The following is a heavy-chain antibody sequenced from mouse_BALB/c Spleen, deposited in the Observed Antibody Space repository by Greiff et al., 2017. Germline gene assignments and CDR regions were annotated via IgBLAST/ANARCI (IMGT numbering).Heavy chain of an antibody. CDR2: ISSGSSTI. Sequence: DVMLVESGGGLVQPGGSRKLSCAASGFTFSSFGMHWVRQAPEKGLEWVAYISSGSSTIYYADTVKGRFTISRDNPKNTLFLQMTSLRSEDTAMYYCARSATLHYYGSSYDAMDYWGQGTSVTVSS. CDR1: GFTFSSFG. D-gene: IGHD1-1*01. V-gene: IGHV5-17*02. J-gene: IGHJ4*01. CDR3: ARSATLHYYGSSYDAMDY.